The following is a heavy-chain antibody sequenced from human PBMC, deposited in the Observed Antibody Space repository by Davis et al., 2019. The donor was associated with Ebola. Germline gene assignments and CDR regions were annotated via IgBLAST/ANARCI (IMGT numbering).Heavy chain of an antibody. CDR2: IKQDGSEK. Sequence: PGGSLRLSCAASGFTFSSYAMSWVRQAPGKGLEWVANIKQDGSEKYYVDSVKGRFTISRDNAKNSLYLQMNSLRAEDTAVYYCARVESIAVAGYYYYYYGMDVWGQGTTVTVSS. J-gene: IGHJ6*02. CDR1: GFTFSSYA. CDR3: ARVESIAVAGYYYYYYGMDV. D-gene: IGHD6-19*01. V-gene: IGHV3-7*01.